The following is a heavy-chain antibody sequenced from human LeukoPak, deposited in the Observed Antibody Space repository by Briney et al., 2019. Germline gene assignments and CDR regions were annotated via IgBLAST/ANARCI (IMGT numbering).Heavy chain of an antibody. CDR3: ARGSAGNYYMDV. J-gene: IGHJ6*03. Sequence: ASVKVSCKASGGTFSSYAISWVRQAPGQGLEWMGGIIPIFGTANYAQKFQGRVTITADESTSTAYMELSSLRSEDTAVYYCARGSAGNYYMDVWGKGTTVTVSS. CDR2: IIPIFGTA. CDR1: GGTFSSYA. D-gene: IGHD3-10*01. V-gene: IGHV1-69*13.